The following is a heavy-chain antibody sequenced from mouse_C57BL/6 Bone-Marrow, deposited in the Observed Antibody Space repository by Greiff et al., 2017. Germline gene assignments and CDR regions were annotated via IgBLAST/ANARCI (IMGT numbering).Heavy chain of an antibody. J-gene: IGHJ2*01. CDR2: IYPGDGDT. D-gene: IGHD2-4*01. Sequence: LVESGPELVKPGASVKISCKASGYAFSSSWMNWVKQRPGKGLEWIGRIYPGDGDTNYNGKFKGKATLTADKSSSTAYMPLSSLTSEDSAVYFCARSRGLRRVFDYWGQGTTLTVSS. CDR3: ARSRGLRRVFDY. CDR1: GYAFSSSW. V-gene: IGHV1-82*01.